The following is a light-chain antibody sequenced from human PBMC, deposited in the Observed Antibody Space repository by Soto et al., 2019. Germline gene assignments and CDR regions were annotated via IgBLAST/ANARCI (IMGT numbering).Light chain of an antibody. Sequence: QAVVTQPPSVSGAPGQRVTISCTGSSSNIGAGYDVHWFQQLPGTAPKLLIYANSNRPSGVPDRFSGSKSGTSASLAITGLQAEDVADYYCQSYDSSLSVLFGGGTKLTVL. V-gene: IGLV1-40*01. J-gene: IGLJ2*01. CDR1: SSNIGAGYD. CDR3: QSYDSSLSVL. CDR2: ANS.